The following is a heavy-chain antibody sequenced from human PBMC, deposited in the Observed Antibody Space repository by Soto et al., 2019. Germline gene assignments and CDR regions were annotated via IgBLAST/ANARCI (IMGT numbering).Heavy chain of an antibody. CDR3: AKVWGGGPHYYGMDV. V-gene: IGHV3-23*01. CDR2: ISGSGGST. CDR1: GFTFSSYA. D-gene: IGHD2-15*01. Sequence: GGSLRLSCAASGFTFSSYAMSWVRQAPGKGLEWVSAISGSGGSTYYADSVKGRFTISRDNSKNTLYLQMNSLRAEDTAVYYCAKVWGGGPHYYGMDVWGQGTTVTVSS. J-gene: IGHJ6*02.